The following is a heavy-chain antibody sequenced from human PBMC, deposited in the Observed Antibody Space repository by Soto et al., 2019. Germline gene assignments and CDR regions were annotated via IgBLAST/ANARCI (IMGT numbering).Heavy chain of an antibody. D-gene: IGHD6-13*01. CDR3: VREPWGFSGTWYDY. CDR1: QFSFSSYW. V-gene: IGHV3-74*01. CDR2: INHDGSKT. J-gene: IGHJ4*02. Sequence: EEQLVESGGGLVKPGGSLRLSCAASQFSFSSYWMHWVRQVPGKGPAWVSRINHDGSKTEYADSAKGRFTISRDNTNNTLYLQMNSLRVEDTAMYYCVREPWGFSGTWYDYWGQGTLVTVSS.